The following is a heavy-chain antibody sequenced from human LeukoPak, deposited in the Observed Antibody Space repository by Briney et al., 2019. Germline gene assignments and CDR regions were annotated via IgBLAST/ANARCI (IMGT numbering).Heavy chain of an antibody. J-gene: IGHJ4*02. V-gene: IGHV4-39*07. CDR3: ARDRGSYWGVYFDY. D-gene: IGHD1-26*01. CDR1: GGSISSSSYY. Sequence: PSETLSLTCTVSGGSISSSSYYWGWIRQPPGKGLEWIGSIYYSGSTYYNPSLKSRVTISVDTSKNQFSLKLSSVTAADTAVYYCARDRGSYWGVYFDYWGQGTLVTVSS. CDR2: IYYSGST.